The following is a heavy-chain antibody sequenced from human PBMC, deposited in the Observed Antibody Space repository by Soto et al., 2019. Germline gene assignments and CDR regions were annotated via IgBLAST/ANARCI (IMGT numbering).Heavy chain of an antibody. D-gene: IGHD6-19*01. J-gene: IGHJ4*02. CDR3: ATGYYSGRYYFDY. V-gene: IGHV6-1*01. CDR1: GGSVSGNSVA. Sequence: PSQTLSLTCAISGGSVSGNSVAWNWIRQSPARGLEWLGRTYYRSKWYNDYAVSVKSRITINPDTSRNQFSLQLNSVTPEDTAVYYCATGYYSGRYYFDYWGQGTLVTVS. CDR2: TYYRSKWYN.